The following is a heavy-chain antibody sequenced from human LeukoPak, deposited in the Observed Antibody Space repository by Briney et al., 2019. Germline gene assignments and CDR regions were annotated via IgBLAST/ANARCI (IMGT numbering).Heavy chain of an antibody. Sequence: SSETLSLTCTVSDDSITMYYWTWIRQPPGKGLEWIGYVYHTGSTKFNTSLNGRVSISRDTSKNLFSLRLRSVTAADTAVYFCARGRVSSSTWYSTYYYYFYMDVWGKGTTVTVS. CDR1: DDSITMYY. CDR2: VYHTGST. V-gene: IGHV4-59*01. D-gene: IGHD4-11*01. CDR3: ARGRVSSSTWYSTYYYYFYMDV. J-gene: IGHJ6*03.